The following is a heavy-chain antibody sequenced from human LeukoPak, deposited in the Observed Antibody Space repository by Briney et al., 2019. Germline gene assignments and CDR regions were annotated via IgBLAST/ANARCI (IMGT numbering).Heavy chain of an antibody. CDR2: ISYNGKVK. J-gene: IGHJ4*02. CDR1: GFTFSSYA. V-gene: IGHV3-30*04. D-gene: IGHD1-26*01. Sequence: PGGSLRLSCVASGFTFSSYAMHWVRQAPGKGLEWVAVISYNGKVKWYAASVRGRFTISRDSPKNTLYLEMNSLRDEDTAIYFCARDPIVGAPDYFDYWGQGTLVTVSS. CDR3: ARDPIVGAPDYFDY.